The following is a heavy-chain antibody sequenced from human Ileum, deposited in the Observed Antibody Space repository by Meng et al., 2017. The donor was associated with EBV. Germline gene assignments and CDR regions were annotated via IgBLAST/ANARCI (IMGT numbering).Heavy chain of an antibody. J-gene: IGHJ4*02. V-gene: IGHV4-28*01. Sequence: VQLQWSVPGPVKPSHTPSLRCAVAGYPIGRTNWWGWIRHPPGKGLGWIGYIYYGGSDSYHPSLKSRVTMSVDTSKNQFSLNLNSVTAVDTAVYYCARNVPGTSAYYDWGQGTLVTVSS. CDR3: ARNVPGTSAYYD. CDR2: IYYGGSD. D-gene: IGHD3-22*01. CDR1: GYPIGRTNW.